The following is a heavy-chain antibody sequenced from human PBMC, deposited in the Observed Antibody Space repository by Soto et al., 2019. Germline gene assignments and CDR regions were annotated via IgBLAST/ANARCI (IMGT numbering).Heavy chain of an antibody. CDR2: IQYGGTT. Sequence: QLQLQESGPGLVKASETLSLTCTVSGGSITRNNHFWGWIRQSPGKGLEWIGSIQYGGTTNYNPSLKGRVILSAETSKNQVSLMMNSVTAADTAVYYCARLGSSGWYQGSYFDYWGQGTLVTVSS. CDR1: GGSITRNNHF. D-gene: IGHD6-19*01. CDR3: ARLGSSGWYQGSYFDY. V-gene: IGHV4-39*01. J-gene: IGHJ4*02.